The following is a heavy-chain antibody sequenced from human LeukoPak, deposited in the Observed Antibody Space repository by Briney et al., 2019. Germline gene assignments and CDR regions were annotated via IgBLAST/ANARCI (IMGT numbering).Heavy chain of an antibody. V-gene: IGHV3-23*01. CDR2: ISGSGGST. Sequence: GGSLRLSCAASGFTFSSYAMSWVRQAPGKGLEWVSAISGSGGSTYYADSVKGRFTISRDNSKNTLYLQMNSLRSEDTAVYYCARPDITGTTYDSADAFDIWGQGTMVTVSS. CDR3: ARPDITGTTYDSADAFDI. CDR1: GFTFSSYA. J-gene: IGHJ3*02. D-gene: IGHD1-7*01.